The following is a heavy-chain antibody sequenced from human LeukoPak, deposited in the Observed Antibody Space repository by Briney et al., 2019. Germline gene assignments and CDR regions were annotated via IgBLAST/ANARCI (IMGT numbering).Heavy chain of an antibody. Sequence: ASFLVSCKASGKTFSSYYMQWGVHDPGEWLECVGTINPSGGSTSYAQKFQGRVTMTRDMSTSTVYMELSSLRSEDTAVYYCARPGDFWSGYADAFDIWGQGTMVTVSS. CDR1: GKTFSSYY. CDR2: INPSGGST. D-gene: IGHD3-3*01. J-gene: IGHJ3*02. CDR3: ARPGDFWSGYADAFDI. V-gene: IGHV1-46*01.